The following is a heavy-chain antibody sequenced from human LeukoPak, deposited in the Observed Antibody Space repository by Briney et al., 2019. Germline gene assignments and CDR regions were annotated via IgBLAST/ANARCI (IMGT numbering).Heavy chain of an antibody. V-gene: IGHV7-4-1*02. J-gene: IGHJ4*02. CDR1: GYTFTNYT. D-gene: IGHD3-22*01. CDR3: TRGRDTTGYFVY. Sequence: ASVKVSCKASGYTFTNYTINWVRLAPGQGLEWMGWIDTNTGNPTYPQGFAGRFVFSLDTSVTTTYLQISSLKAEDTAVYFCTRGRDTTGYFVYWGQGTLVTASS. CDR2: IDTNTGNP.